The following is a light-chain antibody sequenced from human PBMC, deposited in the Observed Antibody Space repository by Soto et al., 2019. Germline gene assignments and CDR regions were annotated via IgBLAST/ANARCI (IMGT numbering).Light chain of an antibody. J-gene: IGKJ1*01. CDR1: QSVRSS. V-gene: IGKV3-15*01. CDR3: QQYNKWPQT. CDR2: GAS. Sequence: EIVMTQSPATLSVSPGERATLSCRASQSVRSSIAWYQHKPGQAPRLLIYGASTRATGIPARISGSGSGTEFTLTISSLQSEDFAVYYCQQYNKWPQTFGQGTKVDIK.